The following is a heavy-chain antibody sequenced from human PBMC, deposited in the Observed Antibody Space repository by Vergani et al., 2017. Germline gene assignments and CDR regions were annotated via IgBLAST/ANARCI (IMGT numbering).Heavy chain of an antibody. Sequence: QLQLQESGPGLVKPSETLSLTCTVSGGSISSSSYYWGWIRQPPGKGLEWIGSIYYSGGTYYNPSLKSRVTISVDTSKNQFSLKLSSVTAADTAVYYCASLRIAAAVNNWFDPWGQGTLVTVSS. CDR3: ASLRIAAAVNNWFDP. CDR2: IYYSGGT. CDR1: GGSISSSSYY. D-gene: IGHD6-13*01. J-gene: IGHJ5*02. V-gene: IGHV4-39*07.